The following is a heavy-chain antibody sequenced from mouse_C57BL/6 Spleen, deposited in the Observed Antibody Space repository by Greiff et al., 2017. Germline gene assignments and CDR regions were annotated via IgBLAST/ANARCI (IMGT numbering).Heavy chain of an antibody. CDR2: IHPNSGST. Sequence: QVQLQQPGAELVKPGASVKLSCKASGYTFTSYWMHWVKQRPGQGLEWIGMIHPNSGSTNYNEKFKSKATLTVHKSSSTAYMQLSSLTSEDSAVYDGARYGSSNWYFEVWGTGTTVPVSS. CDR3: ARYGSSNWYFEV. CDR1: GYTFTSYW. V-gene: IGHV1-64*01. J-gene: IGHJ1*03. D-gene: IGHD1-1*01.